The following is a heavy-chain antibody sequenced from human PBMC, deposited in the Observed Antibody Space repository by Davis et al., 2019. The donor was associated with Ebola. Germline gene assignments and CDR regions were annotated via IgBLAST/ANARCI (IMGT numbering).Heavy chain of an antibody. CDR1: GGTFTTSA. Sequence: SVKVSCKASGGTFTTSALSWVRQAPGQGLEWMGGIIPIFGTTNYAQKFQGRVTITADESTSTVYMELSSLMSDDTAVYYCARNLVDTSMICAMDVWGQGTPVTVSS. V-gene: IGHV1-69*13. D-gene: IGHD5-18*01. CDR3: ARNLVDTSMICAMDV. J-gene: IGHJ6*02. CDR2: IIPIFGTT.